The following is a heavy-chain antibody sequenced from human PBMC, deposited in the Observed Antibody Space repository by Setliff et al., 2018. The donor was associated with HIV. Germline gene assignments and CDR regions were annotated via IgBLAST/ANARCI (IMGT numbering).Heavy chain of an antibody. CDR3: ARAAAMTDF. CDR1: GFTFSKFW. Sequence: GGSLRLSCTASGFTFSKFWMSWVRQAPGKGLEWVANIREDGRMTSYVDSVRGRFTISRDNAKNSLYLQMTSLRAEDTAIYYCARAAAMTDFWGQGTLVTVSS. J-gene: IGHJ4*02. V-gene: IGHV3-7*04. CDR2: IREDGRMT. D-gene: IGHD6-13*01.